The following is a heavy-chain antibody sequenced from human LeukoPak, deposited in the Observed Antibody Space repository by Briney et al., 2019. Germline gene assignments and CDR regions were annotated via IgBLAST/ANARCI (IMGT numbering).Heavy chain of an antibody. CDR2: VNHTGGI. CDR1: GGSLSGYS. D-gene: IGHD6-6*01. V-gene: IGHV4-34*01. J-gene: IGHJ3*01. CDR3: ARQYTFDV. Sequence: PSETLSLTCAVYGGSLSGYSWSWIRQFPGKGLEWIAEVNHTGGITYNPSLKGRVSISRDMSKNQVSLRLTSVTAADTAVYYCARQYTFDVWGRGTVVSVSS.